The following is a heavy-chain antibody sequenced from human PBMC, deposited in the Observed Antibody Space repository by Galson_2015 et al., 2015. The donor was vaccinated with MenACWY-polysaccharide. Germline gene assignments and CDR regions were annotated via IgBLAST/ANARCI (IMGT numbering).Heavy chain of an antibody. V-gene: IGHV3-30*18. D-gene: IGHD6-19*01. Sequence: SRRLSCAASGFTFSSYGMHWVRQAPGKGLEWVAVISYDGSNKYYADSVKGRFTISRDNSKNTLYLQMNSLRAEDTAVYYCAKDSGWYGAHDYWGQGTLVTVSS. CDR1: GFTFSSYG. J-gene: IGHJ4*02. CDR3: AKDSGWYGAHDY. CDR2: ISYDGSNK.